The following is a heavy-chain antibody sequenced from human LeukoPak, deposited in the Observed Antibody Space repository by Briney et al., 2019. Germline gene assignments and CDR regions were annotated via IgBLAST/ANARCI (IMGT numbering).Heavy chain of an antibody. D-gene: IGHD3-22*01. CDR3: ARGRTYYDTSGALDYFDY. CDR2: IFYSGST. CDR1: GGSISSYY. J-gene: IGHJ4*02. V-gene: IGHV4-59*01. Sequence: SETLSLTCTVSGGSISSYYWSWIRQPPGKGLEWIGYIFYSGSTNYNPSLKSRVTISVDTSKKQFSLKLSSVTAADTAVYYCARGRTYYDTSGALDYFDYWGQGTLVPVSS.